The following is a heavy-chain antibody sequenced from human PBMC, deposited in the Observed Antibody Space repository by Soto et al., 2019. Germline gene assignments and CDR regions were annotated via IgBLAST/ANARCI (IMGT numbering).Heavy chain of an antibody. CDR2: IDPSDSYT. CDR1: GSSFTTYL. D-gene: IGHD3-22*01. V-gene: IGHV5-10-1*01. CDR3: ATHSPGAYSSSIPGVSDF. Sequence: XGALKISVQGSGSSFTTYLISWVRQRPGKGLQWVARIDPSDSYTNYSPSFQRHVTIPADKSISTAYQQLSSLKASQTAMYYCATHSPGAYSSSIPGVSDFSGQGPLVTFSS. J-gene: IGHJ4*02.